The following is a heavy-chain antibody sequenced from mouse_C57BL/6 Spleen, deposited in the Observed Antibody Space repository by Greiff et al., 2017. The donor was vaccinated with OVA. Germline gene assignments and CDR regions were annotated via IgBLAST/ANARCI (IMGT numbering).Heavy chain of an antibody. CDR1: GYAFSSSW. CDR3: ARDTGRSGWYFDV. CDR2: IYPGDGDP. J-gene: IGHJ1*03. V-gene: IGHV1-82*01. D-gene: IGHD1-1*01. Sequence: VQLQQSGPELVKPGASVKISCKASGYAFSSSWMNWVKQRPGKGLEWIGRIYPGDGDPNYNGKFKGKATLTADKSSSTAYMQLSSLTSDDSAVYFCARDTGRSGWYFDVWGTGTTVTVSS.